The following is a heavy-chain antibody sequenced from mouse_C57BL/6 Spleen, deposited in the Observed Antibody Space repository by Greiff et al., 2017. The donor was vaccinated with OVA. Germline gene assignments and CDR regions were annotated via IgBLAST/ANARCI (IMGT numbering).Heavy chain of an antibody. CDR1: GYTFTSYW. J-gene: IGHJ3*01. Sequence: QVQLKQPGAELVMPGASVKLSCKASGYTFTSYWMHWVKQRPGQGLEWIGEIDPSDSYTNYNQKFKGKSTLTVDKSSSTAYMQLSSLTSEDSAVYYCARYGDDYDWFADWGKGTLVTVSA. D-gene: IGHD2-4*01. V-gene: IGHV1-69*01. CDR3: ARYGDDYDWFAD. CDR2: IDPSDSYT.